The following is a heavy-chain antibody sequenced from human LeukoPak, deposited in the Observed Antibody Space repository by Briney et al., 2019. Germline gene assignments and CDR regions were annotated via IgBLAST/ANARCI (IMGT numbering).Heavy chain of an antibody. D-gene: IGHD3-10*01. V-gene: IGHV3-74*01. J-gene: IGHJ4*02. CDR3: GRGAGGGSGNYLFDF. CDR1: GFTFSSYW. CDR2: ISSDSRNT. Sequence: GGYLRLSCAASGFTFSSYWMHWVRQAPGKGLVWVSRISSDSRNTYYADSVKGRFTISRDNAKNTLFLQMNSLRAEDTGVYYCGRGAGGGSGNYLFDFWGQGTLVTVSS.